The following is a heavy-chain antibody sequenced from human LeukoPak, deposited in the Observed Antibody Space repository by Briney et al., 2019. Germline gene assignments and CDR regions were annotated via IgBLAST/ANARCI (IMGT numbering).Heavy chain of an antibody. CDR2: ISNTGST. J-gene: IGHJ4*02. D-gene: IGHD3-10*01. CDR1: GVSISSYY. CDR3: ARYRSRGFDD. V-gene: IGHV4-59*01. Sequence: PSETLSLTCTVSGVSISSYYWSWIRQPPGKGLEWIGYISNTGSTNYNPSLKSRVTISVDTSKNQFSLNLSSVTAADTGVYYCARYRSRGFDDWGQGTLVTVSS.